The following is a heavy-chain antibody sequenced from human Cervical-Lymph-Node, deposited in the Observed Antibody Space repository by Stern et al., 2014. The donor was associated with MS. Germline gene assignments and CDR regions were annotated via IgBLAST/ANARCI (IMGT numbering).Heavy chain of an antibody. D-gene: IGHD4-17*01. Sequence: QVQLVESGGGVVQPGRSLRLACATSGFTFSYYGMAWVRQAPGQGLEWVALLWYEENKTYYTDSVKGRFTISRDTSKNTLYLQRDNLRAEDTAVYYCARDSRDYLNYYGLDVWGQGTTVTVS. CDR1: GFTFSYYG. V-gene: IGHV3-33*01. J-gene: IGHJ6*02. CDR2: LWYEENKT. CDR3: ARDSRDYLNYYGLDV.